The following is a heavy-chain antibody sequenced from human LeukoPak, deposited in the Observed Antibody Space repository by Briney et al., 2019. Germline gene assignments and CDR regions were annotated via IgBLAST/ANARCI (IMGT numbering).Heavy chain of an antibody. D-gene: IGHD3-10*01. CDR3: AREGYYGSGSPPSLYFDY. CDR1: GFTFYNYA. J-gene: IGHJ4*02. Sequence: GGSLRLSCAASGFTFYNYAMTWVRQAPGKGLEWFSGISDNGGSTYHAVSVRGRFTISRDNSRSTLYLQMNSLRPEDTAIYYCAREGYYGSGSPPSLYFDYWGQGTLVTVSS. CDR2: ISDNGGST. V-gene: IGHV3-23*01.